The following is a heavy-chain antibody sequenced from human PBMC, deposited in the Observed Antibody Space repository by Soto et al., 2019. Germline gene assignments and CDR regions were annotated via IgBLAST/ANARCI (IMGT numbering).Heavy chain of an antibody. Sequence: QVQLVQSGAEVKKPGSSVKVSCKASGGTFSSYTISWVRQAPGQGLEWMGRIIPIVGIVKYAQKFQGRVTITADKSTITAYMELSSLGCEDTAVCYGAHGRWEESRDGFRGWFGPWGQGTLVTVSS. CDR3: AHGRWEESRDGFRGWFGP. CDR1: GGTFSSYT. CDR2: IIPIVGIV. V-gene: IGHV1-69*02. D-gene: IGHD1-26*01. J-gene: IGHJ5*02.